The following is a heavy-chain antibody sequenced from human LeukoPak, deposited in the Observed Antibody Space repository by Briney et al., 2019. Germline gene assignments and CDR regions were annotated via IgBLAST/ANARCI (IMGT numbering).Heavy chain of an antibody. D-gene: IGHD4-11*01. CDR2: INHSGNT. V-gene: IGHV4-34*01. CDR1: GGSFSGYY. CDR3: ARDYNFDY. J-gene: IGHJ4*02. Sequence: SETLSLTCAVYGGSFSGYYWTWIRQPPGKGLEWIGEINHSGNTNYNPSLKSRVTISLDTSKNQFSLKLSSVAAADTAVYYCARDYNFDYWGQGTLVTVSS.